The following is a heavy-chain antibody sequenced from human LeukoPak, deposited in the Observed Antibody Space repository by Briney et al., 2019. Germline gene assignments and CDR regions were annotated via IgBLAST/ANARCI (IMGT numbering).Heavy chain of an antibody. V-gene: IGHV4-39*01. CDR2: IYYSGST. CDR1: GGSISSSSYY. Sequence: PSETLSLTCTVSGGSISSSSYYWGWIRQPPGKGLEWIGSIYYSGSTYYNPSLKSRVTISVDTSKNQFSLKLSSVTAADTAVYYCARQRERWLQFCHFDYWGQGTLVTVSS. D-gene: IGHD5-24*01. J-gene: IGHJ4*02. CDR3: ARQRERWLQFCHFDY.